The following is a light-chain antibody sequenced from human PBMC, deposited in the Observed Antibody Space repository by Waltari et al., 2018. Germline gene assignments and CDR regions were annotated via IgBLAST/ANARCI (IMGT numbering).Light chain of an antibody. Sequence: SYVLTQPPSVSVAPGQTARISCDGNNIGRKKVHWYQQKPGQAPVLVVDDDGDRPSGIPERFSGSNSGNTATLTISRVDAGDEADYYCQVWDSGSDHYVFGTVTKVTVL. CDR3: QVWDSGSDHYV. V-gene: IGLV3-21*02. CDR2: DDG. CDR1: NIGRKK. J-gene: IGLJ1*01.